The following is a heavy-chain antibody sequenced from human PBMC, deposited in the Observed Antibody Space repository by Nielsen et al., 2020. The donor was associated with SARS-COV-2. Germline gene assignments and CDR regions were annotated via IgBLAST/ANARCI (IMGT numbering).Heavy chain of an antibody. J-gene: IGHJ6*03. CDR3: AKGGGDSGAYSSSWYGIYYYYYMDV. V-gene: IGHV3-23*01. D-gene: IGHD6-13*01. CDR2: ISGSGGST. Sequence: WLRQPPGKGLEWVSAISGSGGSTYYADSVKGRFTISRDNSKNTLYLQMNSLRAEDTAVYYCAKGGGDSGAYSSSWYGIYYYYYMDVWGKGTTVTVSS.